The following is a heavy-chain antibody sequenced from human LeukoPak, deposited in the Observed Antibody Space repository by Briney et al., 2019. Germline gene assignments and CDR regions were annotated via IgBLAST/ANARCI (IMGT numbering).Heavy chain of an antibody. CDR1: GGSINSYY. Sequence: SETLSLTCTVSGGSINSYYWSWIRQPPGKGLEWIGYIYYSGSTNYNPSLKSRVTISVDTSKNQFSLKLSSVTAADTAVYYCAKTLWGAYCSGGSCYEAGDYWGQGTLVTVSS. CDR2: IYYSGST. CDR3: AKTLWGAYCSGGSCYEAGDY. D-gene: IGHD2-15*01. V-gene: IGHV4-59*01. J-gene: IGHJ4*02.